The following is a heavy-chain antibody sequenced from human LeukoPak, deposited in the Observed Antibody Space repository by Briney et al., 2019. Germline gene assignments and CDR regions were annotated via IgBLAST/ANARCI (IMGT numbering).Heavy chain of an antibody. D-gene: IGHD1-26*01. V-gene: IGHV3-23*01. J-gene: IGHJ3*02. CDR1: GFTFSSYA. Sequence: GGSLRLSCAASGFTFSSYAMSWVRQAPGKGLEWVSAISGSGGSTYYADSVKGRLTISRDNSKDTLYLQMNSLRAEDTAVYYCAVLEWEQGNAFDIRGQGTMVTVSS. CDR2: ISGSGGST. CDR3: AVLEWEQGNAFDI.